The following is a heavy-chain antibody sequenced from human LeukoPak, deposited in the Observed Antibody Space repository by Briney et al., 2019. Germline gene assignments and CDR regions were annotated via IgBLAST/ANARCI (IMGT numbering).Heavy chain of an antibody. CDR1: GYTFTSYG. V-gene: IGHV1-18*01. CDR2: ISAYNGNT. Sequence: ASVKVSCKASGYTFTSYGISWVRQAPGQGLEWMGWISAYNGNTNYAQKLQGRVTMTRDMSTSTVYMELSSLRSEDTAVYYCARDGIGEVGTAFDIWGQGTLVTVSS. J-gene: IGHJ3*02. D-gene: IGHD6-13*01. CDR3: ARDGIGEVGTAFDI.